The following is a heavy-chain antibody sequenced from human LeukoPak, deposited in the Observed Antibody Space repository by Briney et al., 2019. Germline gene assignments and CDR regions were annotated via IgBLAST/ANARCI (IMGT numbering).Heavy chain of an antibody. CDR3: AKRAYSDSDLRAFDI. D-gene: IGHD5-12*01. V-gene: IGHV3-21*01. CDR1: GFTFSNYH. J-gene: IGHJ3*02. Sequence: GGSLRLFCAASGFTFSNYHMDWVREAPGKGLEWVSFISSSSDYILYADSVKGRFTVSRDNAKNSLFLQMNSRRADDTALYYCAKRAYSDSDLRAFDIWGQGTMVTVSS. CDR2: ISSSSDYI.